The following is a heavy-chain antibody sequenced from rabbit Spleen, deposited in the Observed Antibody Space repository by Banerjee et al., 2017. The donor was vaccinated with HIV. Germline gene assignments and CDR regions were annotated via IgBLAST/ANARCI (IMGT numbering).Heavy chain of an antibody. Sequence: QEQLEESGGGLVKPEGSLTLICTASGFSFSSSYDMCWVRQAPGKGLEWIGCMYTGNGKNYYASWAKGRFTISSTSSTTVTLQMTSLTPADTAIYFCARETSSGWCIVSFYFSLWGQGTLVTVS. CDR1: GFSFSSSYD. D-gene: IGHD4-1*01. V-gene: IGHV1S45*01. CDR2: MYTGNGKN. J-gene: IGHJ4*01. CDR3: ARETSSGWCIVSFYFSL.